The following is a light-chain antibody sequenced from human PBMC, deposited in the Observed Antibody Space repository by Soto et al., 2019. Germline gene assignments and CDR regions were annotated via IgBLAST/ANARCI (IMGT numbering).Light chain of an antibody. J-gene: IGKJ4*01. V-gene: IGKV3D-15*01. CDR2: HAS. CDR1: QSFNSIY. CDR3: QQFNNWLPIT. Sequence: EIVLTQSPGTLSLTPGERATLSCRAIQSFNSIYLAWYQQKPGQAPRLLNYHASPRATCIPARFSGSGSGTEFTLTISSLQSEDFAIFYCQQFNNWLPITFGGGTNVDIK.